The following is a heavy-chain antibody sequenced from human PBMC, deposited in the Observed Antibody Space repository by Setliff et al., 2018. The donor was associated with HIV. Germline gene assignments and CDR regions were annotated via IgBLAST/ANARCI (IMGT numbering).Heavy chain of an antibody. V-gene: IGHV4-34*01. J-gene: IGHJ4*02. CDR3: ARDRLDGHNTSGYYYAY. CDR1: GFTFSSYS. CDR2: SNHVGRT. D-gene: IGHD3-22*01. Sequence: PGGSLRLSCAASGFTFSSYSMNWVRQPPGKGLEWIGESNHVGRTNYNPSLKSRVTISVDTSKNQFSLKLSSVTAADTAVYYCARDRLDGHNTSGYYYAYWGQGTLVTVSS.